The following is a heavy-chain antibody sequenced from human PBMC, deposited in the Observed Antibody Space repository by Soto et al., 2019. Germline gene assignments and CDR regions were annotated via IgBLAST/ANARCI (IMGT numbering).Heavy chain of an antibody. D-gene: IGHD6-19*01. J-gene: IGHJ3*02. CDR1: GFTFSSYA. CDR3: AGAPRVTISSCLMGDAFDT. V-gene: IGHV3-30-3*01. Sequence: QVQLVESGGGVVQPGRSLRLSCAASGFTFSSYAMHWVRQAPGKGLEWVAVISYDGSNKYYADSVKGRFTISRDNSKNTLYLQINSLRAEDTAVYYCAGAPRVTISSCLMGDAFDTWGQGTMVTVSS. CDR2: ISYDGSNK.